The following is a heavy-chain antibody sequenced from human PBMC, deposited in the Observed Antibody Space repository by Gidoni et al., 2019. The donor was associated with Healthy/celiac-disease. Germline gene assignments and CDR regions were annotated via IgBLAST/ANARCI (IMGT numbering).Heavy chain of an antibody. CDR3: ARARGGSYYSWYFDL. V-gene: IGHV3-13*01. CDR2: IGTAGDT. CDR1: GFPFSSYD. D-gene: IGHD1-26*01. J-gene: IGHJ2*01. Sequence: EVQLVESGGGLVQPGGPLRLSCAASGFPFSSYDMHWVRQATGKGLEWVSAIGTAGDTYYPGSVKGRFTISRENAKNSLYLQMNSLRAGDTAVYYCARARGGSYYSWYFDLWGRGTLVTVSS.